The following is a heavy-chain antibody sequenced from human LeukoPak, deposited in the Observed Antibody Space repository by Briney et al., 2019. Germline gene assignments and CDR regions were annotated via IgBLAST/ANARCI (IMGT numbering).Heavy chain of an antibody. CDR2: IKTDGSEK. CDR3: ARDYTGYFP. D-gene: IGHD3-9*01. Sequence: GGSLRLSCEASGFTFSSHWMSWVRQAPGKGLEWVANIKTDGSEKYYVDSVKGRFTISRDNAKNSLYLQMNSLRAEDTAVYYCARDYTGYFPWGQGTLVTVSS. J-gene: IGHJ5*02. CDR1: GFTFSSHW. V-gene: IGHV3-7*03.